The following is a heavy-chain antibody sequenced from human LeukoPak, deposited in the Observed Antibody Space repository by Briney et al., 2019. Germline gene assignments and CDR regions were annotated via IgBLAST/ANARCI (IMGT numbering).Heavy chain of an antibody. Sequence: GGSLRLSCAASGFTFSNYVMHWVRQAPGKGLERVAIISYDGSNKYYVDSVSGGSAVSSDNSKNTLYLQMNSLRTEDTAVYHCARGEYGYGYLGYWGQGTLVTVSS. D-gene: IGHD5-18*01. CDR1: GFTFSNYV. CDR3: ARGEYGYGYLGY. V-gene: IGHV3-30*09. J-gene: IGHJ4*02. CDR2: ISYDGSNK.